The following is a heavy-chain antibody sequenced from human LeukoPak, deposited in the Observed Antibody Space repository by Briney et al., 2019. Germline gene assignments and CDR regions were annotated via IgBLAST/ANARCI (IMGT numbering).Heavy chain of an antibody. CDR1: GGSISSYY. CDR3: ARRNGQDIVATFRRRYYFDY. CDR2: INHSGNT. J-gene: IGHJ4*02. Sequence: PSETLSLTCTVSGGSISSYYWSWIRQAPGKGLEWIGEINHSGNTNYNPSLKSLVTISINTSKNQFSLKLSSVTAADTAVYYCARRNGQDIVATFRRRYYFDYWGQGTLVTVSS. D-gene: IGHD5-12*01. V-gene: IGHV4-34*01.